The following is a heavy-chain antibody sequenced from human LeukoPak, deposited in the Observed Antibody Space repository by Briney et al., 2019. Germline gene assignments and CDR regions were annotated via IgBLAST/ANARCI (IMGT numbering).Heavy chain of an antibody. J-gene: IGHJ3*02. D-gene: IGHD5-24*01. CDR1: GFTFSSYG. Sequence: GGSLRLSCAASGFTFSSYGMHWVRQAPGKGLEWVAVISYDGSNKYYADSVKGRFTISRDNSKNTLYLQMNSLRAEDTALYYCAKSTVEMAPNDAFDIWGQGTMVTVSS. CDR2: ISYDGSNK. V-gene: IGHV3-30*18. CDR3: AKSTVEMAPNDAFDI.